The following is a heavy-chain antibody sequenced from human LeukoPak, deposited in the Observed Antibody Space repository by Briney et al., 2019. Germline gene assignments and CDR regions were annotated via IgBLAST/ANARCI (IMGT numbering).Heavy chain of an antibody. D-gene: IGHD2-15*01. CDR3: ARAALYCSGGSCYLSWFDP. CDR2: IYTSGST. Sequence: SETLSLTCTVYGGSISSYYWSWIRQPAGKGLEWIGHIYTSGSTNYNPSLKSRVTMSVDTSKSQFSLKLSSVTAADTAVYYCARAALYCSGGSCYLSWFDPWGQGTLVTVSS. CDR1: GGSISSYY. J-gene: IGHJ5*02. V-gene: IGHV4-4*07.